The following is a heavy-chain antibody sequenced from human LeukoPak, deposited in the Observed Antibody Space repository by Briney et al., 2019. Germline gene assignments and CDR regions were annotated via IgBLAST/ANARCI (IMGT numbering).Heavy chain of an antibody. V-gene: IGHV3-49*04. J-gene: IGHJ6*04. CDR3: AELGITMIGGV. Sequence: GGSLRLSCTAPGFTFGDYAMSWVRQAPGKGLEWVGFIRSKAYGGTTEYAASVKGRFTISRDNAKNSLYLQMNSLRAEDTAVYYCAELGITMIGGVWGKGTTVTISS. CDR2: IRSKAYGGTT. D-gene: IGHD3-10*02. CDR1: GFTFGDYA.